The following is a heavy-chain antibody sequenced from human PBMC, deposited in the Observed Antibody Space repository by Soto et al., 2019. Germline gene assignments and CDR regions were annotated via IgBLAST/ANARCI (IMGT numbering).Heavy chain of an antibody. D-gene: IGHD3-16*01. V-gene: IGHV3-15*01. CDR2: IKSKGGGGTI. CDR1: GLSFSDAW. J-gene: IGHJ4*02. Sequence: GGSLRLSCAASGLSFSDAWMSWVRQAPGKGLEWVGRIKSKGGGGTIDYAPPVKGRCTISRDDSENTLYLELNSLKIEDTAVHHCTWMTTMNTLGQGGQGALVTGSS. CDR3: TWMTTMNTLGQ.